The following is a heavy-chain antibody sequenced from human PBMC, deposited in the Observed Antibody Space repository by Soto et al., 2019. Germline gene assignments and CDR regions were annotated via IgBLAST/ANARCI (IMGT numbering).Heavy chain of an antibody. D-gene: IGHD1-26*01. CDR2: ISAYNGNT. CDR1: GYTFTSYG. V-gene: IGHV1-18*04. J-gene: IGHJ5*02. Sequence: ASVKVSCKASGYTFTSYGISWVRQAPGQGLEWMGWISAYNGNTNYAHKLQGRVTMTTDTSTSTAYMELSSLRSEDTAVYYCARDFRYSGSYEQIPWNWFDPWGQGTLVTVSS. CDR3: ARDFRYSGSYEQIPWNWFDP.